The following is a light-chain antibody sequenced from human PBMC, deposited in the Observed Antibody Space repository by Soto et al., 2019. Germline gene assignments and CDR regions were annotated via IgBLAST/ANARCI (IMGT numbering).Light chain of an antibody. CDR1: QSIRTS. J-gene: IGKJ5*01. V-gene: IGKV3-11*01. Sequence: DIVLTQTPGTLSLSPGERATLSCSASQSIRTSLAWYQQKPGQAPRLVIFDASNRANGVPARFGGSGSGTDFTLTISSLQSEDFALYYCQQRSNWPPITFGQGTRLEIK. CDR3: QQRSNWPPIT. CDR2: DAS.